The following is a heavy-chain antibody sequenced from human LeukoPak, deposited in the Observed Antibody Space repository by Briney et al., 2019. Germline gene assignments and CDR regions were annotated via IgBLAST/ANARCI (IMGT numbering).Heavy chain of an antibody. CDR2: IYYSGST. Sequence: SETLSLTCTVSGGSISGYYWGWIRQPPGKGLEWIGSIYYSGSTYYNPSLKSRVTISVDTSKNQFSLKLSSVTAADTAVYYCARPRHDYGDGQVWFDPWGQGTLVTVSS. CDR1: GGSISGYY. V-gene: IGHV4-39*01. D-gene: IGHD4-17*01. CDR3: ARPRHDYGDGQVWFDP. J-gene: IGHJ5*02.